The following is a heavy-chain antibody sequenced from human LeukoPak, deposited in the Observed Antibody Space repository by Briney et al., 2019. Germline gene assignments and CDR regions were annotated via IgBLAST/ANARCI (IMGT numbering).Heavy chain of an antibody. Sequence: GGSLRLSCAASGFTFSSYAMSWVRQAPGKGLEWVSAISGSGGSTYYADSVKGRFTISRDNSKNTLYLQMNSLRAEDTAVYYRAKTVDTAMVYYYYYGMDVWGQGTTVTVSS. CDR3: AKTVDTAMVYYYYYGMDV. CDR1: GFTFSSYA. CDR2: ISGSGGST. V-gene: IGHV3-23*01. D-gene: IGHD5-18*01. J-gene: IGHJ6*02.